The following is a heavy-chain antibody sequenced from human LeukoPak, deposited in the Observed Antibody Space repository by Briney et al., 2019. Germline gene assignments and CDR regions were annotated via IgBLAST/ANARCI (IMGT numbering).Heavy chain of an antibody. CDR1: GGSISSSSYY. CDR3: ARGAYYYGSGSYYLDY. D-gene: IGHD3-10*01. V-gene: IGHV4-39*07. CDR2: IYYSGST. Sequence: SETLSLTCTVSGGSISSSSYYWGWIRQPPGKGLEWIGSIYYSGSTYYNPSLKSRVTISVDTSKNQLSLKLSSVTAADTAVYYCARGAYYYGSGSYYLDYWGQGTLVTVSS. J-gene: IGHJ4*02.